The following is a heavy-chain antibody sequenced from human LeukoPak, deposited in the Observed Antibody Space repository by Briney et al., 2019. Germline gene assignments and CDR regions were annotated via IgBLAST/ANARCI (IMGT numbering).Heavy chain of an antibody. CDR2: IFYDGSIQ. CDR1: GFTFSNYA. V-gene: IGHV3-30*04. J-gene: IGHJ3*02. CDR3: ARGYSNYGYAFDI. D-gene: IGHD4-11*01. Sequence: GGSLRLSCAASGFTFSNYAMHWVRQAPGKGLEWVAVIFYDGSIQYYADSVKGRFTISRDNARNSLYLQMNSLRAEDTAVYYCARGYSNYGYAFDIWGQGTMVTVSS.